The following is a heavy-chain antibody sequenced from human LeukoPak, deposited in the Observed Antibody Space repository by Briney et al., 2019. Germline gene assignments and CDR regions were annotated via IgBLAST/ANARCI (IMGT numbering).Heavy chain of an antibody. CDR3: ARLTYYYDSSGYYWAPSYFDY. J-gene: IGHJ4*02. Sequence: SSETLSLTCTVSGGSISSSSYYWGWIRQPPGKGLEWIGSIYYSGSTYYNPSLKSRVTISVDTSKNQFSLKLSSVTAADTAVYYCARLTYYYDSSGYYWAPSYFDYWGQGTLVTVSS. D-gene: IGHD3-22*01. V-gene: IGHV4-39*01. CDR2: IYYSGST. CDR1: GGSISSSSYY.